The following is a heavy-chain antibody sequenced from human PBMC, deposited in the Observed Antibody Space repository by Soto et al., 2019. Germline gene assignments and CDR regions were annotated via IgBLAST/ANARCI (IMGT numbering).Heavy chain of an antibody. J-gene: IGHJ5*02. CDR1: GGSFSGYY. V-gene: IGHV4-34*01. D-gene: IGHD4-17*01. CDR2: INHSGST. CDR3: ARGGPPYGPRSKKNWFDP. Sequence: SETLSLTCAVYGGSFSGYYWSWIRQPPGKGLEWIGEINHSGSTNYNPSLKSRVTISVDTSKNQFSLKLSSVTAADTAVYYCARGGPPYGPRSKKNWFDPWGQGTLVTVSS.